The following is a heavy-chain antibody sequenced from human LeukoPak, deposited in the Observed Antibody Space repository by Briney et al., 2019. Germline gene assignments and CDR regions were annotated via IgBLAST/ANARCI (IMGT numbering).Heavy chain of an antibody. CDR2: IYHSGST. CDR1: GGSISSGGYH. J-gene: IGHJ4*02. V-gene: IGHV4-30-2*01. CDR3: AREIGYCSSTSCSLDY. Sequence: PSETLSLTCTVSGGSISSGGYHWSWIRQPPGKGLEWIGYIYHSGSTYYNPSLKSRVTISVDRSKNQFSLKLSSVTAADTAVYYCAREIGYCSSTSCSLDYWGQGTLVTVSS. D-gene: IGHD2-2*01.